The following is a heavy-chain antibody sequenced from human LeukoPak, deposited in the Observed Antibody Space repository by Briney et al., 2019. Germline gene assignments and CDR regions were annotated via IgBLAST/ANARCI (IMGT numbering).Heavy chain of an antibody. Sequence: GGSLRLSCAASGFTFSSYSMNWVRQAPGKGLEWVSSISSSSSYIYYADSVKGRFTISRDNAKNSLYLQMNSLRAEDTAVYYCARELLGYCSSTSCYAGGDYWGQGTLVTVS. CDR1: GFTFSSYS. CDR2: ISSSSSYI. D-gene: IGHD2-2*01. CDR3: ARELLGYCSSTSCYAGGDY. J-gene: IGHJ4*02. V-gene: IGHV3-21*01.